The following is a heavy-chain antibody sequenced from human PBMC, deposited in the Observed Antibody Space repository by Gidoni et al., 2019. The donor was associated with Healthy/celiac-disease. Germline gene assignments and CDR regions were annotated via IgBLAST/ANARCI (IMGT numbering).Heavy chain of an antibody. Sequence: QVQLVQSGAEVKKPGSSVKVSCTASGGTFSSYAISWVRQAPGQGLEWMGGIIPIFGTANYAQKFQGRVTITADESTSTAYMELSSLRSEDTAVYYCARVRISITGTTFDYWGQGTLVTVSS. CDR1: GGTFSSYA. CDR2: IIPIFGTA. V-gene: IGHV1-69*01. J-gene: IGHJ4*02. D-gene: IGHD1-7*01. CDR3: ARVRISITGTTFDY.